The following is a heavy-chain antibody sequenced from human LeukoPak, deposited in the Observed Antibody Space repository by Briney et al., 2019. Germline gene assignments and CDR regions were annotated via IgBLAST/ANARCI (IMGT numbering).Heavy chain of an antibody. Sequence: SETLSLTCAIYGGSFSGNYWSWIRQPPGKGLEWIGEIDPSGTTNYNPSLKSRVTIPGDTSKNQFSLNLTSVTAADTAVYYCAGDTDDYSYMDVWGKGTTVTVSS. CDR3: AGDTDDYSYMDV. CDR1: GGSFSGNY. D-gene: IGHD3-10*01. V-gene: IGHV4-34*01. J-gene: IGHJ6*03. CDR2: IDPSGTT.